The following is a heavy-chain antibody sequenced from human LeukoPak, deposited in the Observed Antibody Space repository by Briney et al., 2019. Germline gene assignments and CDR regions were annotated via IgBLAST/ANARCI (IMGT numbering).Heavy chain of an antibody. D-gene: IGHD1-7*01. CDR2: ISYDGSNK. V-gene: IGHV3-30*09. CDR1: GFTFSSYA. Sequence: GGSLRLSCAASGFTFSSYAMHWVRQAPGKGLEWVAIISYDGSNKYYTDSVKGRFAISRDNSKNTLYLQMNSLVGEDTAVFYCAREARHNWNSVAFDIWGHGTTVTVSS. J-gene: IGHJ3*02. CDR3: AREARHNWNSVAFDI.